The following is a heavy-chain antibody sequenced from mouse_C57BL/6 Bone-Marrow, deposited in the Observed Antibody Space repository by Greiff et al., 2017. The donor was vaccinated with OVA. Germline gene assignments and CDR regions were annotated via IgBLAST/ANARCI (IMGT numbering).Heavy chain of an antibody. J-gene: IGHJ3*01. CDR1: GYTFTSYW. Sequence: QVQLQQPGAELVKPGASVKLSCKASGYTFTSYWMHWVKQRPGQGLEWIGMIHPNSGSTNYNEKFKSKATLTVDKSSSTAYMQLSSLTSEDSAVDYCARWGSSYVAWFAYWGQGTLVTVSA. CDR2: IHPNSGST. V-gene: IGHV1-64*01. D-gene: IGHD1-1*01. CDR3: ARWGSSYVAWFAY.